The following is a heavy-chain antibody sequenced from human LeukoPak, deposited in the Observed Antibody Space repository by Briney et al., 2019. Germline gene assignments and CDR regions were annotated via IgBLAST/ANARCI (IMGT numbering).Heavy chain of an antibody. CDR3: ARDMRPHNFDRAFDI. D-gene: IGHD3-22*01. Sequence: GASVKVSCKASGGTLSSYAISWVRQAPGQGLEWMGGIIPIFGTAKYAQKLQGRVTITADESTSTAYMELSSLRSEDTAVYYCARDMRPHNFDRAFDIWGQGTMVTVSS. CDR1: GGTLSSYA. V-gene: IGHV1-69*13. J-gene: IGHJ3*02. CDR2: IIPIFGTA.